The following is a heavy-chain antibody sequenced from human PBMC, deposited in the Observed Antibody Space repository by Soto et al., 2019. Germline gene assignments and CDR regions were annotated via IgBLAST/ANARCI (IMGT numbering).Heavy chain of an antibody. CDR2: ISGSGGST. D-gene: IGHD4-17*01. V-gene: IGHV3-23*01. CDR3: SNDLSQGLSPGPDYADTLYNWYDP. J-gene: IGHJ5*02. CDR1: GFNLTSYA. Sequence: PERSLRRSCAASGFNLTSYAMSWVRQPPGKGLAWVSAISGSGGSTYYADSVKGRFTFTRDNSKNTMYLQMNSLRAEDAAVYYCSNDLSQGLSPGPDYADTLYNWYDPWGKGTLVTVAS.